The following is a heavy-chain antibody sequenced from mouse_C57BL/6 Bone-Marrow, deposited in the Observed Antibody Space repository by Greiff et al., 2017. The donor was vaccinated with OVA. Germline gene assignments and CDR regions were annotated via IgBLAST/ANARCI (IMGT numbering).Heavy chain of an antibody. Sequence: VKLVESGAELVRPGASVTLSCKASGYTFTDYEMHWVKQTPVHGLEWIGAIDPETGGTAYNQKFKGKAILTADKSSSTAYMELRSLTSEDSAVYYCTRSPLDGYYWYFDVWGTGTTVTVSS. CDR2: IDPETGGT. D-gene: IGHD2-3*01. J-gene: IGHJ1*03. CDR1: GYTFTDYE. V-gene: IGHV1-15*01. CDR3: TRSPLDGYYWYFDV.